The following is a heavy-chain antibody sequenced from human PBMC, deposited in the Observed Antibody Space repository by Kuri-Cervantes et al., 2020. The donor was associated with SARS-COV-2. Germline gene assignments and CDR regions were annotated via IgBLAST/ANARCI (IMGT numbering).Heavy chain of an antibody. V-gene: IGHV1-69*13. CDR1: GGTFSSYA. CDR2: IIPIFGTA. J-gene: IGHJ4*02. CDR3: PRGGEMATIMHRLDY. D-gene: IGHD5-24*01. Sequence: SVKVSCKASGGTFSSYAISWVRQAPGQGLEWMGGIIPIFGTANYAQKFQGRVTITADESTSIDYMELSSLRSEDTAVYYCPRGGEMATIMHRLDYWGQGTLVTVSS.